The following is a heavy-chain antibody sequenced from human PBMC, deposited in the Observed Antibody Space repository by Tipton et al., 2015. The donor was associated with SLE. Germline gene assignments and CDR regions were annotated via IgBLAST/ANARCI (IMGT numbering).Heavy chain of an antibody. V-gene: IGHV3-23*03. CDR3: AKEGYNWNDLDY. D-gene: IGHD1-1*01. Sequence: SLRLSCAASGFTFSSYAMSWVRQAPGKGLERVSVIYSGGSSTYYADSVKGRFTISRDNSKNTLYLQMNSLRAEDTAVYYCAKEGYNWNDLDYWGQGTLVTVSS. CDR2: IYSGGSST. J-gene: IGHJ4*02. CDR1: GFTFSSYA.